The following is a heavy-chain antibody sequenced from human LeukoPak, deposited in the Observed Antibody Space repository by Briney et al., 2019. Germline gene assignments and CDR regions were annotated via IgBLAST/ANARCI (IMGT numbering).Heavy chain of an antibody. CDR2: INHSGST. V-gene: IGHV4-34*01. J-gene: IGHJ5*02. CDR1: GGSFSGYY. CDR3: ARSYFYDPPFDP. Sequence: PSETLSLTCAVYGGSFSGYYWSWIRQPPGKGLEWIGEINHSGSTNYNPSLKSRVTISVDTSKNQFSLKLTPVTAADTAVYYCARSYFYDPPFDPWGQGTLVTVSS. D-gene: IGHD3-3*01.